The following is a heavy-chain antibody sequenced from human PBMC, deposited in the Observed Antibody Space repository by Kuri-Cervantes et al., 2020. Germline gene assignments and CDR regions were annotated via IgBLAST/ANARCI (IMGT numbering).Heavy chain of an antibody. Sequence: GGSLRLSCEVSGFTFSSYWMHWVRQVPGKGLVWVSRINSDGSITSYADSVKGRFTISRDNAKSTLYLQMSSLRAEDTAVYYCASGRGGAFDIWGQGTMVTVSS. CDR1: GFTFSSYW. CDR2: INSDGSIT. D-gene: IGHD1-1*01. CDR3: ASGRGGAFDI. J-gene: IGHJ3*02. V-gene: IGHV3-74*01.